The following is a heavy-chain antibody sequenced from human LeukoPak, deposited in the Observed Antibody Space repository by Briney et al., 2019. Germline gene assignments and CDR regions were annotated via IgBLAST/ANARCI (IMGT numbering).Heavy chain of an antibody. Sequence: GGSLRLSCAASGFTFSTYNMNWVRQAPGKGLEWVSSITSSSSYIYYADSVEGRFTISRDNAKNSLYLQMNSLRAEDTAVYYCARETVSASYFDYWGQGTLVTVSS. CDR3: ARETVSASYFDY. CDR1: GFTFSTYN. CDR2: ITSSSSYI. V-gene: IGHV3-21*01. J-gene: IGHJ4*02. D-gene: IGHD1-1*01.